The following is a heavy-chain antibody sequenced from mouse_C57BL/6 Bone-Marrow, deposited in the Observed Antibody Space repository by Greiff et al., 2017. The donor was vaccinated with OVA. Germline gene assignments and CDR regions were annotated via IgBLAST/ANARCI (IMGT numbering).Heavy chain of an antibody. D-gene: IGHD1-1*01. CDR1: GYSFTDYN. Sequence: VQLKESGPELVKPGASVKISCKASGYSFTDYNMNWVKQSNGKSLEWIGVINPNYGTTSYNQKFKGKATLTVDQSSSTAYMQLNSLTSEDSAVYYCARKVSITTVDWYFDVWGTGTTVTVSS. CDR2: INPNYGTT. J-gene: IGHJ1*03. CDR3: ARKVSITTVDWYFDV. V-gene: IGHV1-39*01.